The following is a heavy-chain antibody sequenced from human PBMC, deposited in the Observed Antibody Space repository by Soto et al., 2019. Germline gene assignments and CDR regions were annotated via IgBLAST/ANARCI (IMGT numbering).Heavy chain of an antibody. CDR1: GYTFTTYG. J-gene: IGHJ4*02. CDR3: ARGRYGDN. CDR2: ISAHNGNT. D-gene: IGHD1-1*01. Sequence: QVHLVQSGAEVKKPGASVKVSCKGSGYTFTTYGITWVRQAPGQGLEWMGWISAHNGNTNYAQKLQGRVTVTRDTSTTTAYMELRSLRSDVTAVYYCARGRYGDNWGQGDLVTVSS. V-gene: IGHV1-18*01.